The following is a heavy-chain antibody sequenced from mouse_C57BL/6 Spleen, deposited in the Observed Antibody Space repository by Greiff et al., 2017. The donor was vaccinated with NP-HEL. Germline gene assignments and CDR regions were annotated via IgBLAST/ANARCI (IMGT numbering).Heavy chain of an antibody. V-gene: IGHV1-81*01. CDR1: GYTFTSYG. CDR2: IYPRSGNT. Sequence: QVQLQQSGAELARPGASVKLSCKASGYTFTSYGISWVKQRPGQGLEWIGEIYPRSGNTYYNEKFKGKATLTADKSSSTAYMELRSLTSEDSAVYFCARVKDYDGWFAYWGQGTLVTVSA. D-gene: IGHD2-4*01. J-gene: IGHJ3*01. CDR3: ARVKDYDGWFAY.